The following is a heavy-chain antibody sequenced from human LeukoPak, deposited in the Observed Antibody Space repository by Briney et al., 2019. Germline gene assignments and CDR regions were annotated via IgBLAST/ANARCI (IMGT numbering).Heavy chain of an antibody. Sequence: SETLSLTCTVSGYSISSGYFWGWIRQPPGKGLEWVGTIYNSGSTYYNASLESRVTISVDTSKNQFSLKLSSVTAADTAVYYCARAYSSSWYFNWFDPWGQGTLVTVSS. V-gene: IGHV4-38-2*02. J-gene: IGHJ5*02. CDR1: GYSISSGYF. CDR2: IYNSGST. D-gene: IGHD6-13*01. CDR3: ARAYSSSWYFNWFDP.